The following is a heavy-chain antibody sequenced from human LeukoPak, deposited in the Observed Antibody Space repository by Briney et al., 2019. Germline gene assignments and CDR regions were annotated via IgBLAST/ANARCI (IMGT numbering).Heavy chain of an antibody. V-gene: IGHV4-34*01. Sequence: PSETLSLTCAVYGGSFSGYYWSWIRQPPGKGLEWIGEINHSGSTNYNPSLKSRVTISVDTSKNQFSLKLSSVTAADTAVYYCARSGIAAAGGGVDYWGQGTLVTVSS. CDR3: ARSGIAAAGGGVDY. D-gene: IGHD6-13*01. CDR1: GGSFSGYY. J-gene: IGHJ4*02. CDR2: INHSGST.